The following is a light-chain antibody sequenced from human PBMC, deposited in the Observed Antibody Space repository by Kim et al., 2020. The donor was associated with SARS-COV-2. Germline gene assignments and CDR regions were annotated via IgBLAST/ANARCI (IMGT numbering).Light chain of an antibody. V-gene: IGLV3-19*01. CDR1: SLRSYY. J-gene: IGLJ2*01. Sequence: FGQTVRITCQGDSLRSYYASWYQQKPGQAPVLVIYGKNNRPSGIPDRFSGSSSGNTASLTITGAQAEDEADYYCNSRDSSGDHVVFGGGTQLTVL. CDR3: NSRDSSGDHVV. CDR2: GKN.